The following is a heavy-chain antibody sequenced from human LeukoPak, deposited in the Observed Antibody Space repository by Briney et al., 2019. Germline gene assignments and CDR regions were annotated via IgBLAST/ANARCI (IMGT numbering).Heavy chain of an antibody. J-gene: IGHJ3*02. CDR1: GFTVSNNY. D-gene: IGHD2-21*02. Sequence: HSGGSLRLSCAASGFTVSNNYMSWVRQAPGKGLEWVSVVYRGGTTYYADAVTGRFTISRENSKSTLYLQMNSRRAEDTAVYYCTSYTGTGDAFRPFHIWGQGTMVTVSS. CDR2: VYRGGTT. V-gene: IGHV3-66*01. CDR3: TSYTGTGDAFRPFHI.